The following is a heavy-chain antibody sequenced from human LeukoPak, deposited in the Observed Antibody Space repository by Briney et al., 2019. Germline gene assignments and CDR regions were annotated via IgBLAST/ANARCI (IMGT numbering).Heavy chain of an antibody. V-gene: IGHV3-23*01. CDR1: GFTFSSYA. J-gene: IGHJ4*02. D-gene: IGHD3-10*02. CDR2: ISGSGGST. CDR3: AKDADAAVMFLFDY. Sequence: GGSPRLSCAASGFTFSSYAMSWVRQAPGKGLEWVSAISGSGGSTYYADSVKGRFTTSRDNSKTTLYLQMNSLRAEDTAVYYCAKDADAAVMFLFDYWGQGTLVTVSS.